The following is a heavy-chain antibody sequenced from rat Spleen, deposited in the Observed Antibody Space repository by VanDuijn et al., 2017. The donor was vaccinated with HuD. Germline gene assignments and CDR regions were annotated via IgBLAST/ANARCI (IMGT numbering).Heavy chain of an antibody. CDR2: IIYDGTRT. J-gene: IGHJ2*01. CDR1: GFTFSAYN. CDR3: AAGGGD. D-gene: IGHD1-11*01. Sequence: EVQLVESGGGLVQPGRSLKLSCAASGFTFSAYNMAWVRQAPKKGLEWVTTIIYDGTRTHYRDSVKGRFTISRDNAKSTLYLQMDSLRSEDTGMYYCAAGGGDWGQGVMVTVSS. V-gene: IGHV5S10*01.